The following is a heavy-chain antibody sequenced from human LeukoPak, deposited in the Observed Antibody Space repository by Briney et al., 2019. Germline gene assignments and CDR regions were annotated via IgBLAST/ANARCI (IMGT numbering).Heavy chain of an antibody. J-gene: IGHJ6*03. CDR3: ARSHYNSPPYYYYYMDV. CDR2: ISYDGSNK. V-gene: IGHV3-30*01. CDR1: GFTFSSYA. D-gene: IGHD5-24*01. Sequence: GGSLRLSCAASGFTFSSYAMHWVRQAPGKGLEWVAVISYDGSNKYYADSVKGRFTISRDNSKSTLYLQMNSLRAEDTAVYYCARSHYNSPPYYYYYMDVWGKGTTVTVSS.